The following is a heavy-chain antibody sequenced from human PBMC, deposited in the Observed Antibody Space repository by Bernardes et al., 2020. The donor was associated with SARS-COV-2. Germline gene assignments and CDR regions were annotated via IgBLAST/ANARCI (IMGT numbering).Heavy chain of an antibody. V-gene: IGHV1-2*02. J-gene: IGHJ6*02. CDR2: INPNSGGT. D-gene: IGHD2-2*01. Sequence: ASLKGSCKASGYTFTGYYMHWVRQAPGQGLEWMGWINPNSGGTNYAQKFQGRVTMTRDTSISTAYMELSRLRSDDTAVYYCARIGYCSSTSCPKYYYYYGMDVWGQGTTVTVSS. CDR1: GYTFTGYY. CDR3: ARIGYCSSTSCPKYYYYYGMDV.